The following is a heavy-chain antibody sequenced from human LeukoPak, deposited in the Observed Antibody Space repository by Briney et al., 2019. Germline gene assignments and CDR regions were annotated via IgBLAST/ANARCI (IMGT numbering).Heavy chain of an antibody. V-gene: IGHV4-59*08. CDR3: ARHYASGTYPLDH. J-gene: IGHJ4*02. CDR1: GASISGYY. D-gene: IGHD3-10*01. CDR2: IHSGGST. Sequence: PSETLSLTCTVSGASISGYYWSWIRQSPEKGLEWIAYIHSGGSTNYNPSLKSRDTISLDTSKNQCSLRLASVTAADTAVYYCARHYASGTYPLDHWGQGTLVTVSS.